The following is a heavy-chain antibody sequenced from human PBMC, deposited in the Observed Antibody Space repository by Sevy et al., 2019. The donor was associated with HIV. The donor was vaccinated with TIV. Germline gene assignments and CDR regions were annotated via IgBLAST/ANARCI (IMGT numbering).Heavy chain of an antibody. Sequence: GESLKISCAASGFTFSSYWMHWVRQAPGKGLVWVSRINSDGSSTSYADSVKGRFTISRDNAKNTLYLQMNSLRAEDTAVYYCARDGEIQLWGRGDYFDYWGQGTLVTVSS. CDR1: GFTFSSYW. V-gene: IGHV3-74*01. D-gene: IGHD5-18*01. CDR3: ARDGEIQLWGRGDYFDY. CDR2: INSDGSST. J-gene: IGHJ4*02.